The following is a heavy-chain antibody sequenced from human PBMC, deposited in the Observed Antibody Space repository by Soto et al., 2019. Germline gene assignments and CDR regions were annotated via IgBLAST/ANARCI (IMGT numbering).Heavy chain of an antibody. J-gene: IGHJ3*02. CDR3: ARMLVGATVYDAFDI. Sequence: PSETLSLTCTVSGGSISSGGYYWSWIRQHPGEGLEWIGYIYYSGSTYYNPSLKSRVTISVDTSKNQFSLKLSSVTAADTAVYYCARMLVGATVYDAFDISGQGTMVTVSS. D-gene: IGHD1-26*01. CDR1: GGSISSGGYY. V-gene: IGHV4-31*03. CDR2: IYYSGST.